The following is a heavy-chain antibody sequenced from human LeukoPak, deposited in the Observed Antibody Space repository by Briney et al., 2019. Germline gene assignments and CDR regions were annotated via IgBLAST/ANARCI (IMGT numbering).Heavy chain of an antibody. Sequence: SETLSLTCTVSGGSISSYYWNWIRQPPGKGLEWIGTVYYSGSTYYNPSLESRVTLFVDASKNQSSLKLSSVTAADTAVYYCAASYSTSWPEIDYWGQGTLVTVSS. D-gene: IGHD6-13*01. V-gene: IGHV4-59*04. CDR2: VYYSGST. CDR3: AASYSTSWPEIDY. CDR1: GGSISSYY. J-gene: IGHJ4*02.